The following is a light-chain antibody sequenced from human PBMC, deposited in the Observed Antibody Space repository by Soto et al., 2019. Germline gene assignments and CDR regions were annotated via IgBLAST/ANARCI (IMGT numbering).Light chain of an antibody. Sequence: QSALTQPPSASGSPGQSVTISCTGTSSDVGGYNYVSWYQQYPGKAPKLMIYEVTKRPSGVPARFSGSKSGITASLTVSGLQTEDEADYYCSSYTSSNNYVFGPGTKLTVL. V-gene: IGLV2-8*01. CDR3: SSYTSSNNYV. CDR1: SSDVGGYNY. CDR2: EVT. J-gene: IGLJ1*01.